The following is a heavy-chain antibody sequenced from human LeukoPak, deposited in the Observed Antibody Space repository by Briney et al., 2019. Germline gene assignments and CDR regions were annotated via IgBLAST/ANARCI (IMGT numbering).Heavy chain of an antibody. CDR2: IYHSGST. V-gene: IGHV4-4*02. CDR1: GGSISSSNW. J-gene: IGHJ4*02. Sequence: SGTLSLTCAVSGGSISSSNWWSWVRQPPGKGLEWIGEIYHSGSTNYNPSLKSRVTISVDKSKNQFSLKLSSVTAADTAVYYCARGDSGTWYPRGLHFDYWGQGSLVTVSS. D-gene: IGHD6-13*01. CDR3: ARGDSGTWYPRGLHFDY.